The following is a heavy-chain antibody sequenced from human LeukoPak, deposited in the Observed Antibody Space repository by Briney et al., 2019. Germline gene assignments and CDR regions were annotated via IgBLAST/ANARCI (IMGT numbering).Heavy chain of an antibody. J-gene: IGHJ4*02. CDR1: GYTFTSYG. CDR3: ARDHAAGTSGDY. V-gene: IGHV1-18*04. Sequence: ASVKVSCKASGYTFTSYGISWVRQAPGQGLEWMGWISAYNGNTDYAQKLQGRVTMTTDTSTSTAYMELRSPRSDDTAVYYCARDHAAGTSGDYWGQGTLVTVSS. CDR2: ISAYNGNT. D-gene: IGHD6-13*01.